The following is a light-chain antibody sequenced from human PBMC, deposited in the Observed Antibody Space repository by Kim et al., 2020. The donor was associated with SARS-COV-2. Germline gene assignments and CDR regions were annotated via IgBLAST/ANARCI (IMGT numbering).Light chain of an antibody. CDR1: SSDFGGYNY. V-gene: IGLV2-14*03. CDR3: SSYSTGSLYA. CDR2: DVS. J-gene: IGLJ1*01. Sequence: GQSFTISCTGTSSDFGGYNYVSWYQQHPGKAPKLIIYDVSKRPSGVSNRFSGSKSGNTASLTISGLQAEDEADYFCSSYSTGSLYAFGTGTKVTVL.